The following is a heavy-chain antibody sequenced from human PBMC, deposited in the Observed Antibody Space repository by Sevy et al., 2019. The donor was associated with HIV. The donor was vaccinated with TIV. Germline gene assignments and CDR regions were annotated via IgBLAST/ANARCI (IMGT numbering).Heavy chain of an antibody. J-gene: IGHJ6*02. D-gene: IGHD2-15*01. CDR3: ARDGTIVVYGMDV. CDR1: GFTFSSYA. V-gene: IGHV3-30-3*01. Sequence: GGSLRLSCAASGFTFSSYAMHWVRQAPGKGLEWVAVISYDGSNKYYADSVKGRFTISRDNSKNTLYLQMNSLRAADTAVYYCARDGTIVVYGMDVWGQGTTVTVSS. CDR2: ISYDGSNK.